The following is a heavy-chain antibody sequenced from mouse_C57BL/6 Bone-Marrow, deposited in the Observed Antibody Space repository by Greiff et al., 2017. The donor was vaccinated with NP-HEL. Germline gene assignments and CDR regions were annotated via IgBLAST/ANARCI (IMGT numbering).Heavy chain of an antibody. J-gene: IGHJ1*03. V-gene: IGHV2-9-1*01. CDR3: ARNLGTTVPGYFDV. D-gene: IGHD1-1*01. CDR1: GFSLTSYA. CDR2: IWTGGGT. Sequence: VKLVESGPGLVAPSQSLSITCTVSGFSLTSYAISWVRQPPGKGLEWLGVIWTGGGTNYNSDLKSRLSISKDNSKSQVYLKMNRLQTDDTARYYWARNLGTTVPGYFDVWGTGTTVTVSS.